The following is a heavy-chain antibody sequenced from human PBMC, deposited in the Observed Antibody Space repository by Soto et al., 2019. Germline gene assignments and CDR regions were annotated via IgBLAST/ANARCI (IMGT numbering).Heavy chain of an antibody. D-gene: IGHD3-22*01. J-gene: IGHJ6*02. CDR1: GGSISSSGYY. CDR2: IFYSGTT. CDR3: ARHYYDSSGYPAPYYHGMDV. V-gene: IGHV4-39*01. Sequence: PSETLSLTGTVSGGSISSSGYYWGWIRQSPGKGLEWIGTIFYSGTTYYNPSLESRITISQDTSNNQFSLKLTSVTAADTAVYYCARHYYDSSGYPAPYYHGMDVWGQGTTVTVSS.